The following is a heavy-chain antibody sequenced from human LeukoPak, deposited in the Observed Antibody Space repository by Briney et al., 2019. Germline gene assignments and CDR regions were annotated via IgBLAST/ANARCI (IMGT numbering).Heavy chain of an antibody. CDR1: GGTFSSYA. CDR2: IIPIFGTA. J-gene: IGHJ5*02. Sequence: SVKVSCKASGGTFSSYAISWLRQAPGQGLEWMGGIIPIFGTANYAQKFQGRVTITTDESTSTAYMELSSLRSEDTAVYYCAAGRRIVVVPAAILPVDPWGQGTLVTVSS. CDR3: AAGRRIVVVPAAILPVDP. V-gene: IGHV1-69*05. D-gene: IGHD2-2*01.